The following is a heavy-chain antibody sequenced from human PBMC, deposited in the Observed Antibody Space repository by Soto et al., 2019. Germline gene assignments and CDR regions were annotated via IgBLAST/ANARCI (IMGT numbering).Heavy chain of an antibody. CDR1: GGSFSGYY. D-gene: IGHD5-12*01. CDR3: ARLPRRDGYNFLDY. Sequence: PSETLSLTCAVYGGSFSGYYWSWIRQPPGKGLEWIGEINHSGSTNYNPSLKSRVTISVDTSKNQFSLKLSSVTAADTAVYYCARLPRRDGYNFLDYWGQGTLVTVSS. V-gene: IGHV4-34*01. J-gene: IGHJ4*02. CDR2: INHSGST.